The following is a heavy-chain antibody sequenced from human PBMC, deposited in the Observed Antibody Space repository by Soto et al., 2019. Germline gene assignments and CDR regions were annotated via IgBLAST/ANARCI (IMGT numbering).Heavy chain of an antibody. D-gene: IGHD1-26*01. V-gene: IGHV4-39*02. CDR3: VRLVPATGAGYC. CDR1: GGPITNSNYY. CDR2: IFYDGRT. J-gene: IGHJ4*02. Sequence: QLQLQESGPGLVKPSETLSLTCTDSGGPITNSNYYWGWIRQPPGKGLEWIGRIFYDGRTYYNPFLQSGVDISVDTSRNLFSMKLTSVSAAETAVYYCVRLVPATGAGYCWGQGSSVTVSS.